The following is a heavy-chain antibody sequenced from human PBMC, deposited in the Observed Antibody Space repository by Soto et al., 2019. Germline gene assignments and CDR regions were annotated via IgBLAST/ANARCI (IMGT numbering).Heavy chain of an antibody. D-gene: IGHD6-19*01. CDR3: ASAVAGTMGAYYYGMDV. CDR1: GGTFSSYA. V-gene: IGHV1-69*01. J-gene: IGHJ6*02. Sequence: QVQLVQSGAEVKKPGSSVKVSCKASGGTFSSYAISWVRQAPGQGLEWMGGIIPIFGTANYAQKFQGRVTITADESTGTAYMELSSLRSEDTAVYYCASAVAGTMGAYYYGMDVWGQGTTVTVSS. CDR2: IIPIFGTA.